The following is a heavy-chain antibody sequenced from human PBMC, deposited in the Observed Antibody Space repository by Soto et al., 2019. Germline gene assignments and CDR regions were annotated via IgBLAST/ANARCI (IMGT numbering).Heavy chain of an antibody. V-gene: IGHV1-2*02. CDR1: GYPFTGYY. Sequence: QVQLVQSGAEVKKPGASVKVSCKTSGYPFTGYYIHWVRQAPGQGLEWMGWINPNSGATNYAEKFQGRVIVTRDTSISTAYMELSRLRSDDTAVYYCAKGESSAYWGQGTLVTVSS. J-gene: IGHJ4*02. CDR3: AKGESSAY. CDR2: INPNSGAT. D-gene: IGHD3-22*01.